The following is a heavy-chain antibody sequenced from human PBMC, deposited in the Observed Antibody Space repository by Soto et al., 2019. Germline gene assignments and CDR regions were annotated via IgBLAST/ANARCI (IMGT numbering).Heavy chain of an antibody. CDR3: ARILNYHDNSGSTTVGVFLGY. CDR1: GGSFSSSG. Sequence: QVQLVQSGAEVKKPGSSVKVSCKASGGSFSSSGISWVRQAPGQGLEWVGGIIPIFVTSHYAQKFQGRVTFPGAYSTTSAHMELGSLTLEHTAVYYCARILNYHDNSGSTTVGVFLGYWGQGPLATASS. D-gene: IGHD3-22*01. CDR2: IIPIFVTS. J-gene: IGHJ4*02. V-gene: IGHV1-69*01.